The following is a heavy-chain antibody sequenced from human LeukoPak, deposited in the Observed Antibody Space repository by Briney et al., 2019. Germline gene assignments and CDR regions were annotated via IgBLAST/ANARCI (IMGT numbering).Heavy chain of an antibody. Sequence: PGGSLRLSCAASGFTFSSYWMSWVRQAPGKGLEWVANIKQDGSEKYYVDSVKGRFTISRDNAKNSLYLQMNSLRAEDTAVYYCARDLYDSSGYYYPSGFDYWGQGTLVTVSS. J-gene: IGHJ4*02. CDR1: GFTFSSYW. CDR3: ARDLYDSSGYYYPSGFDY. D-gene: IGHD3-22*01. CDR2: IKQDGSEK. V-gene: IGHV3-7*01.